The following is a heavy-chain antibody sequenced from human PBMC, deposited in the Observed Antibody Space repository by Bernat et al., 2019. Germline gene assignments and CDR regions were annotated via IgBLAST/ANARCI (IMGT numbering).Heavy chain of an antibody. CDR3: ARDGRTFVFEY. D-gene: IGHD3-10*01. CDR1: GYTFTVYH. CDR2: TNIKTGGT. V-gene: IGHV1-2*02. J-gene: IGHJ4*02. Sequence: QVQLVQSGAEVKKPGASVKVSCKASGYTFTVYHLHWVRQAPGQGLEWMGWTNIKTGGTNYAQKFQGRVTMTRDTSISAAYMELSRLTSDDTAVYYCARDGRTFVFEYWGQGTLVTVSS.